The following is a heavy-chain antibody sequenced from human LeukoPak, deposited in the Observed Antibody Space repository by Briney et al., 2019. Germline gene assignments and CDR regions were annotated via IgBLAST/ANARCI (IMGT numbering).Heavy chain of an antibody. Sequence: ASVKVSCKASGYTFTGYYMHWVRQAPGQGLEWMEWINPNSGGTNYAQKFQGWVTMTRDTSISTAYMELSRLRSDDTAVYYCARDPCSGGSCYANWFDPWGQGTLVTVSS. D-gene: IGHD2-15*01. J-gene: IGHJ5*02. CDR2: INPNSGGT. V-gene: IGHV1-2*04. CDR3: ARDPCSGGSCYANWFDP. CDR1: GYTFTGYY.